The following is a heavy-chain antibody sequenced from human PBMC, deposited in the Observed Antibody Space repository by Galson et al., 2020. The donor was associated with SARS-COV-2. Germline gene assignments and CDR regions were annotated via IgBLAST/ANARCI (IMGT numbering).Heavy chain of an antibody. CDR1: GFTFSNYW. Sequence: GRSLRLSCAASGFTFSNYWMSWVRQAPGRGLEWVANIKEDGSEKYYVDSVKGRFTSSRDNAKNSLYLQMNSLRAEDTAVYYCARGGWCPDYWGPGTLVTVSS. CDR2: IKEDGSEK. D-gene: IGHD2-21*01. J-gene: IGHJ4*02. CDR3: ARGGWCPDY. V-gene: IGHV3-7*04.